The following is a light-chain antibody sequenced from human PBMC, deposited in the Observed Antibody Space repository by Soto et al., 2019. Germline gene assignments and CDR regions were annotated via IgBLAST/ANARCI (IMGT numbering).Light chain of an antibody. Sequence: DIVMTQSPLSLPVTPGEPASISRRSSQSLLHSNGYNYLDWYLQKPGQSPQLLIYLGSNRASGVPDRFSGSGSGTEFTLKISRVEAEDVGVYYCMQALQTPWTFGQGAKLEIK. CDR2: LGS. CDR3: MQALQTPWT. J-gene: IGKJ2*01. CDR1: QSLLHSNGYNY. V-gene: IGKV2-28*01.